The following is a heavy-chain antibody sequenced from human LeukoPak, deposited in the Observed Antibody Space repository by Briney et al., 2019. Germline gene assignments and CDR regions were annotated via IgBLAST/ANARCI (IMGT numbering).Heavy chain of an antibody. CDR3: ARDHPLAAAGILDY. Sequence: ASVKVSCKASGYTFTGYYMHWVRQAPGQGLEWMGWINPNSGGTNYAQKFQGRVTMTRDTSISTAYMELSRLRSDDTAVYYCARDHPLAAAGILDYWGQGTLVTVSS. V-gene: IGHV1-2*02. CDR1: GYTFTGYY. CDR2: INPNSGGT. J-gene: IGHJ4*02. D-gene: IGHD6-13*01.